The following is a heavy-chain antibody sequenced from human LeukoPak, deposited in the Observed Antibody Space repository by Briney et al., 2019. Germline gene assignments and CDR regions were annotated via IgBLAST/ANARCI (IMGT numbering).Heavy chain of an antibody. Sequence: ASVKVSCKPSGYTFTSYGISWVRQAPGQGLEWVGWISTDDGNINYAQKLQGRVTMTTDTSTSTAYMELRSLTSDDTAVYYCARPRGQPVEFDFWGQGTLVTVSS. CDR3: ARPRGQPVEFDF. V-gene: IGHV1-18*01. J-gene: IGHJ4*02. CDR2: ISTDDGNI. D-gene: IGHD6-6*01. CDR1: GYTFTSYG.